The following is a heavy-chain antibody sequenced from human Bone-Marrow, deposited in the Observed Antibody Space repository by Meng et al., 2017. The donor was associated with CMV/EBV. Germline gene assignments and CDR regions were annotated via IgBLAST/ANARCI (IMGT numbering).Heavy chain of an antibody. V-gene: IGHV1-8*02. CDR3: ARQGGYYDFWSGYHRYYYYGMDV. Sequence: ASVKVSCKASGYTFTSYYMHWVRQAPGQGLEWMGWMNPNSGNTGYAQKFQGRVTMTRNTSISTAYMELSSLRSEDTAVYYCARQGGYYDFWSGYHRYYYYGMDVWGQGTTVTVSS. CDR2: MNPNSGNT. J-gene: IGHJ6*02. CDR1: GYTFTSYY. D-gene: IGHD3-3*01.